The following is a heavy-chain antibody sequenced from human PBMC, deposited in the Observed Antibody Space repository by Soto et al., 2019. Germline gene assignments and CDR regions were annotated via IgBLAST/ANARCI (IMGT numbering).Heavy chain of an antibody. V-gene: IGHV3-23*01. J-gene: IGHJ6*02. CDR3: AKKNYDSSGYSDV. CDR1: GFTFNNFA. CDR2: ISGTGDNT. D-gene: IGHD3-22*01. Sequence: PGGSLRLSCAASGFTFNNFAMSWVRQAPGKGLEWVSIISGTGDNTYYADSVKVRFTISRDNSKNTVYLQMNSLRAEDTAVYYCAKKNYDSSGYSDVWGQGTTVTVSS.